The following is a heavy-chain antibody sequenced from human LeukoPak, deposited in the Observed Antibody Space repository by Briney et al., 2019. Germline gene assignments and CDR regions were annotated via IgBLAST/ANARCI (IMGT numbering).Heavy chain of an antibody. Sequence: ASVKLSCKTSGYTFTRYYMHWVRHPPAQGLEGMGCLNPNSCGTNYAQKSQDRVHVARHTYNSTLYMELHRESSGDTAVYYCARDSFYCTYYYDMDCYYMDVWGKGTTVTVSS. V-gene: IGHV1-2*02. D-gene: IGHD3-22*01. CDR1: GYTFTRYY. CDR2: LNPNSCGT. CDR3: ARDSFYCTYYYDMDCYYMDV. J-gene: IGHJ6*03.